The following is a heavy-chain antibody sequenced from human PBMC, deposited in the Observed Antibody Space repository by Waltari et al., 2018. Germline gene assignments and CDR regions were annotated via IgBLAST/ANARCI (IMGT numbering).Heavy chain of an antibody. J-gene: IGHJ4*02. CDR3: ARDGHGRSWDLLPLDH. Sequence: VQLQESGPGLVKPSETLSLTCNVSGDSMSDYYWSWIRQPAGKGLEWIGRIYVGDSINYNPSFRSRVTMSLDTSKKQFSLKLRSVTAADTAVYYCARDGHGRSWDLLPLDHWGQGSLVTVSS. CDR1: GDSMSDYY. V-gene: IGHV4-4*07. D-gene: IGHD1-26*01. CDR2: IYVGDSI.